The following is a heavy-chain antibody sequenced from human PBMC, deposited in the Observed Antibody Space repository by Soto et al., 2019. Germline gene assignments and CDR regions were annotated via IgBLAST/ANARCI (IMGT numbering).Heavy chain of an antibody. V-gene: IGHV4-59*08. CDR3: ARVLKYYDILTGRRTEFDY. CDR1: GGSISSYY. CDR2: IYYSGST. D-gene: IGHD3-9*01. J-gene: IGHJ4*02. Sequence: SETLSLTCTVSGGSISSYYWSWIRQPPGKGLEWIGYIYYSGSTNYNPSLKSRVTISVDTSKNQFSLKLSSVTAADTAVYYCARVLKYYDILTGRRTEFDYWGQGTLVTVSS.